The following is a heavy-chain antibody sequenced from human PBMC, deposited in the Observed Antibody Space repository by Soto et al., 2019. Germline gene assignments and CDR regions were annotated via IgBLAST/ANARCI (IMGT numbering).Heavy chain of an antibody. CDR3: ARARFGTPMVPDAYFDY. Sequence: EVQLVESGGGLVQPGGSLRLSYAASGFTFSSYSMNWVRQAPGKGLEWVSYISSSSRTIYYADSVKGRFTISRDNAKNSLYLQMNSLRAEDTAVFYCARARFGTPMVPDAYFDYWGQGTLVTVSS. CDR1: GFTFSSYS. J-gene: IGHJ4*02. D-gene: IGHD5-18*01. V-gene: IGHV3-48*01. CDR2: ISSSSRTI.